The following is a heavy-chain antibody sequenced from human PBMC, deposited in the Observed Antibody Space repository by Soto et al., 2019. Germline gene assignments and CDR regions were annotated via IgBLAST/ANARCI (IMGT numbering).Heavy chain of an antibody. V-gene: IGHV3-11*01. J-gene: IGHJ4*02. Sequence: GGSLRLSCAASGFIFTNFYMTRIRQAPGKGLELVSYISPGGDIRNYVDSVKGRFTISRDNTNRLVYLHMNSLRAEDTAVYYCTRDPRITDFWGQGTLVTVSS. CDR3: TRDPRITDF. CDR1: GFIFTNFY. CDR2: ISPGGDIR. D-gene: IGHD3-16*01.